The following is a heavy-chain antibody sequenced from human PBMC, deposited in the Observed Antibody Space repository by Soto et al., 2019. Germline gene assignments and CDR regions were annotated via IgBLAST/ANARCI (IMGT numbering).Heavy chain of an antibody. J-gene: IGHJ6*02. D-gene: IGHD6-13*01. Sequence: QVQLVQSGAEVKKPGSSVKVSCKASGGTFSSYTISWVRQAPGQGLEWMGRIIPILGIANYAQKFQGRVTITADHSRSTAYMDLSSLRSEDTAVYYCARHGGIAAAGYGMDVWGQGTTVTVSS. CDR3: ARHGGIAAAGYGMDV. V-gene: IGHV1-69*02. CDR1: GGTFSSYT. CDR2: IIPILGIA.